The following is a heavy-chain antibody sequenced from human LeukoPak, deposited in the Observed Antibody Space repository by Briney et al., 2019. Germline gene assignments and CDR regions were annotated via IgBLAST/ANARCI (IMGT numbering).Heavy chain of an antibody. CDR2: ISAYNGNT. J-gene: IGHJ4*02. Sequence: ASVKVSCKASGYTFTSYGISWVRQAPGQGLEWMGWISAYNGNTNYAQKLQGRVTMTTDTSTSTAYMELSSLRSEDTAVYYCATGDYGDELDYWGQGTLVTVSS. D-gene: IGHD4-17*01. V-gene: IGHV1-18*01. CDR3: ATGDYGDELDY. CDR1: GYTFTSYG.